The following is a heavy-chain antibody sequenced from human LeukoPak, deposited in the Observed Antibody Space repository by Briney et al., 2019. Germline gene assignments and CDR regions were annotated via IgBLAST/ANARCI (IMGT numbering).Heavy chain of an antibody. D-gene: IGHD5-12*01. CDR1: GFTFSNFA. V-gene: IGHV3-30*04. CDR2: ISSVGSNK. Sequence: GGSLRLSCAASGFTFSNFALHWVRQAPGKGLEWVAVISSVGSNKFYADSVKGRFTISRDNPVDTVFLQMNSLRADDTAVYYCTRDDVLSGYVPYYYAMDVWGQGTTVTVSS. J-gene: IGHJ6*02. CDR3: TRDDVLSGYVPYYYAMDV.